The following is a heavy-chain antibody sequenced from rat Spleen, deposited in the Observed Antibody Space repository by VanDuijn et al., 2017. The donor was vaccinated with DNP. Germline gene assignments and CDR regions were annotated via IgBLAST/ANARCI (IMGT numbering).Heavy chain of an antibody. CDR2: INTDGCST. J-gene: IGHJ4*01. CDR1: GFTFSSYW. V-gene: IGHV5-58*01. CDR3: TRDNYSSYMPYYYAMDA. Sequence: EVQLVETGGGLVQPGRSLKLSCVASGFTFSSYWMYWIRQAPGKGLEWVASINTDGCSTHYPDSVKGRFTISRDNGKNTLFLQMDNLRSEDTATYYCTRDNYSSYMPYYYAMDAWGQGTSVTVSS. D-gene: IGHD1-2*01.